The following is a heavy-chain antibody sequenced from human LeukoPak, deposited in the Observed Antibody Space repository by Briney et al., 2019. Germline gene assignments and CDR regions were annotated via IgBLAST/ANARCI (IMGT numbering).Heavy chain of an antibody. CDR2: ISGSGGST. CDR3: AKDRGPLTEYFQH. J-gene: IGHJ1*01. Sequence: GGSLRLSCAASGFTFSSYAMTWVRQAPGKGLEWVSAISGSGGSTYYADSVKGRFTISRDNSKNTLYLQMNCLRAEDTAVYYCAKDRGPLTEYFQHWGQGTLVTVSS. CDR1: GFTFSSYA. V-gene: IGHV3-23*01. D-gene: IGHD1-26*01.